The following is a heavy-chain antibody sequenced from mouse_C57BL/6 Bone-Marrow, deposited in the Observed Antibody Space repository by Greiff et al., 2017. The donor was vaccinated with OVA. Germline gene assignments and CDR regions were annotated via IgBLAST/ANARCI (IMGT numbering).Heavy chain of an antibody. CDR1: EYEFPSHD. Sequence: EVKLVASGGGLVQPGESLQLSCESNEYEFPSHDMSWVRQTPEKWLELVASSNSDGGSTYYPDTMERRFIISRDNTKKTLYLQMSSLRSEDTAWDYCARRGNYGAMDYWGQGTSVTVSS. J-gene: IGHJ4*01. CDR2: SNSDGGST. V-gene: IGHV5-2*01. CDR3: ARRGNYGAMDY. D-gene: IGHD2-1*01.